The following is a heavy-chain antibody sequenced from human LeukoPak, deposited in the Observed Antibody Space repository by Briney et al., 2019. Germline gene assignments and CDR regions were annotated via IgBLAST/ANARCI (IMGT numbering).Heavy chain of an antibody. V-gene: IGHV4-59*08. J-gene: IGHJ5*02. D-gene: IGHD4-17*01. CDR1: GGSISNYC. CDR3: ARHYGP. Sequence: PSETLSLTCTVSGGSISNYCWSWVRQPPGKGLEWIGYIYYSGSTKYNPSLKSRVTISVDTSKNQFSLKLNSVAAADTAVYYCARHYGPWGQGTLVAVSS. CDR2: IYYSGST.